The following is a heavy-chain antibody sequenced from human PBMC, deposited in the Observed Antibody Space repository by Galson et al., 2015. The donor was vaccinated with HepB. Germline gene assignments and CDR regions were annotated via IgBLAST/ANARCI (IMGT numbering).Heavy chain of an antibody. CDR2: IKSKPDGGAI. J-gene: IGHJ4*02. V-gene: IGHV3-15*01. CDR3: ATGMVFDY. D-gene: IGHD3-10*01. CDR1: GFTFSNAR. Sequence: SLRLSCAGSGFTFSNARMNWVRQAPGKGLEWVGRIKSKPDGGAIDYAAPVKGRFTISRDDSKNMFYVQMNSLKTEDTAMYYCATGMVFDYWGQGIQVTVSS.